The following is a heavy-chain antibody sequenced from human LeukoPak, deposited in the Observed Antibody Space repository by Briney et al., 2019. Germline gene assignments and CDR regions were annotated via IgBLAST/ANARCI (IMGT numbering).Heavy chain of an antibody. V-gene: IGHV1-2*02. D-gene: IGHD4-17*01. Sequence: GASVKVSCKASGYTFSGYYMHWVRQAPGQGLEWMGWINPNSGGTNYAQKFQGRVTMTRDTSISTAYMELSRLRSDDTAVYYCARSPDYADYTSDWYFDLWGRGTLVTASS. CDR3: ARSPDYADYTSDWYFDL. CDR1: GYTFSGYY. CDR2: INPNSGGT. J-gene: IGHJ2*01.